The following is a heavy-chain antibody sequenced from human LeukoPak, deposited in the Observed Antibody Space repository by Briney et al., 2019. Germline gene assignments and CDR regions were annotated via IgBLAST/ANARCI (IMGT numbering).Heavy chain of an antibody. Sequence: SETLSLTCTVSGDSMGNDYWSWIRQSAGKGPEWIGRISTSGNTDYNPSLRSRVTMPMDTSRNQFSLTLTSMTAADTAVYYCARNELRSYGLVHYWGQGTLVTVSS. CDR3: ARNELRSYGLVHY. J-gene: IGHJ4*02. V-gene: IGHV4-4*07. CDR1: GDSMGNDY. D-gene: IGHD1-26*01. CDR2: ISTSGNT.